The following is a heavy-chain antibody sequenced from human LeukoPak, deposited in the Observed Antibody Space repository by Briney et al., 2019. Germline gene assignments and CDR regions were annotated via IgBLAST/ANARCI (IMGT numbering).Heavy chain of an antibody. CDR2: IKQDGSEK. J-gene: IGHJ3*02. CDR1: EFTFSNYW. CDR3: ASRIVVVTARCSDI. V-gene: IGHV3-7*01. Sequence: PGGSLRLSXAASEFTFSNYWMTWVRQAPGKGLEWVANIKQDGSEKYYVDSVKGRFTISRDNAKNSLYLQMNSLRAEDTAVYYCASRIVVVTARCSDIWGQGTMVTVSS. D-gene: IGHD2-21*02.